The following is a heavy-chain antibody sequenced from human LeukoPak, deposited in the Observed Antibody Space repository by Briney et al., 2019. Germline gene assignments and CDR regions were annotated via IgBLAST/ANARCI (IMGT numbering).Heavy chain of an antibody. D-gene: IGHD3-10*01. CDR3: AREVLRGVIIYYFDY. CDR2: INAGNGNT. Sequence: ASVKVSCKASGYTFTSYAMHWVRQAPGQRLEWMGWINAGNGNTKYSQKFQGRVTITADESTSTAYMELSSLRSEDTAVYYCAREVLRGVIIYYFDYWGQGTLVTVSS. CDR1: GYTFTSYA. V-gene: IGHV1-3*01. J-gene: IGHJ4*02.